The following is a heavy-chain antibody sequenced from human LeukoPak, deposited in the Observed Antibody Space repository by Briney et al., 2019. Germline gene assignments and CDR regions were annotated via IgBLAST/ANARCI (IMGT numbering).Heavy chain of an antibody. J-gene: IGHJ4*02. CDR3: ARNYYDSSGYRPFDY. V-gene: IGHV4-30-4*01. CDR2: IYYSGST. CDR1: GGSISSGDYY. Sequence: SETLSLTCTVSGGSISSGDYYWSWIRQPPGKGLEWIGYIYYSGSTYYNPSLKSRVTISVDTSKNQFSLELSSVTAADTAVYYCARNYYDSSGYRPFDYWGQGTLVTVSS. D-gene: IGHD3-22*01.